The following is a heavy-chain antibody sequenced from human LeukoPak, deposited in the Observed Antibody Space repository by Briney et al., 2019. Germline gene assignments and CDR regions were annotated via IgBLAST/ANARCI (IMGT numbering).Heavy chain of an antibody. J-gene: IGHJ3*02. D-gene: IGHD3-22*01. CDR1: GGTFSSYA. CDR2: IIPIFGTA. V-gene: IGHV1-69*13. CDR3: ASGLPYYDSSSDAFDI. Sequence: SVKVSCKASGGTFSSYAISWVRQAPGQGLEWMGGIIPIFGTANYAQKFQGRVTITADESTSTAYMELSSLRSEDTAVYYCASGLPYYDSSSDAFDIWGQGTMVTVSS.